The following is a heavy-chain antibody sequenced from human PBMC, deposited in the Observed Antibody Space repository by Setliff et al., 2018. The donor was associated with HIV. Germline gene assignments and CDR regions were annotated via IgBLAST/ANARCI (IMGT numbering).Heavy chain of an antibody. V-gene: IGHV4-4*08. D-gene: IGHD3-22*01. J-gene: IGHJ3*02. CDR2: IHSSGTS. Sequence: SETLSLTCSVAGASMTSNNWNWIRQSPEKGLEWLGNIHSSGTSNYNSSLKSRIVISLDTSKKQFSLHFYSVTAADTAVYYCARSRIRGYYDTSPAMAFDIWGQGTMVTVSS. CDR3: ARSRIRGYYDTSPAMAFDI. CDR1: GASMTSNN.